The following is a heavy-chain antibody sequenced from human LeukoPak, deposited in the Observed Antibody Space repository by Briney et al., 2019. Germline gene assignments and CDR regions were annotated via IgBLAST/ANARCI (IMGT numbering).Heavy chain of an antibody. CDR2: ISWNSGSI. CDR3: AKGSRLLLLSAFDI. Sequence: GGSLRLSCAASGFTFDDYAMHWVRQAPGKGLEWVSGISWNSGSIGYADSVKGRFTISRDNAKNSLYLQMNSLRAEDMALYYCAKGSRLLLLSAFDIWGQGTMVTVSS. CDR1: GFTFDDYA. D-gene: IGHD3-22*01. J-gene: IGHJ3*02. V-gene: IGHV3-9*03.